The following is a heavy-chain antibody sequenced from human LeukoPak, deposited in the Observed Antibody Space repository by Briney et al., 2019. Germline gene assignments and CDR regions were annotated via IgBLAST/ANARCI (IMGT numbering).Heavy chain of an antibody. J-gene: IGHJ4*02. D-gene: IGHD3-10*01. CDR3: ARDQTYSGSGIYTYFDY. V-gene: IGHV4-59*12. Sequence: KASETLSLTCTVSGGSIGSYYWSWIRQPPGKRLEWIGYIYYTGSTDYNPSLKSRVTISVDTSKNQFSLKLSSVTAADTAVYYCARDQTYSGSGIYTYFDYWGQGILVTVSS. CDR2: IYYTGST. CDR1: GGSIGSYY.